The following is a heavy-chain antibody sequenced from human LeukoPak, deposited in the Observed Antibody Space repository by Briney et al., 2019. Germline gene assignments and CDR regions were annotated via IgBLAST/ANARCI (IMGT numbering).Heavy chain of an antibody. CDR3: ARDWVVLLWFGELSHGMDV. D-gene: IGHD3-10*01. Sequence: SETLSLTCAVYGGSFSGYYWSWIRQPPGKGLEWIGEINHSGSTNYNPSLKSRVTISVDTSKNQFSLKLSSVTAADTAVYYCARDWVVLLWFGELSHGMDVWGKGTTVTVFS. CDR1: GGSFSGYY. J-gene: IGHJ6*04. CDR2: INHSGST. V-gene: IGHV4-34*01.